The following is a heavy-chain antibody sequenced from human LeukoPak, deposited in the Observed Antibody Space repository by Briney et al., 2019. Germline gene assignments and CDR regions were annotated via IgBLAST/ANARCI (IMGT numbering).Heavy chain of an antibody. J-gene: IGHJ4*02. V-gene: IGHV4-39*07. CDR1: GGSISSSSYY. D-gene: IGHD7-27*01. Sequence: SETLSLTCTVSGGSISSSSYYWGWIRQPPGKGLEWIGSIYYSGSTYYNPSLKSRVTISVDTSKNQFSLKLSSVTAADTAVYYCARGQNWGSYFDYWGQGTLVTVSS. CDR3: ARGQNWGSYFDY. CDR2: IYYSGST.